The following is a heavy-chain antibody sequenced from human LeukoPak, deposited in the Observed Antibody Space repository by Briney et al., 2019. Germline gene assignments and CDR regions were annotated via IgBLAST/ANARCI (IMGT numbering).Heavy chain of an antibody. V-gene: IGHV3-48*01. CDR3: ARPATLYSSSWLGSWYFDL. D-gene: IGHD6-13*01. J-gene: IGHJ2*01. CDR1: GFTFSTYN. CDR2: ISSSSSTI. Sequence: GGSLTLSCAASGFTFSTYNMNWVRQAPGKGLEWVAYISSSSSTIYYADSVKGRFTIARDNAKNSLYLQMNRLRADDTAVYYCARPATLYSSSWLGSWYFDLWGRDTLVTVSS.